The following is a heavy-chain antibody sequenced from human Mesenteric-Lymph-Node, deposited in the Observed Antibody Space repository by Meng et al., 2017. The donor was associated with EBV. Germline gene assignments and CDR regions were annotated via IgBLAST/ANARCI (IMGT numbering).Heavy chain of an antibody. CDR2: IYHSGGT. J-gene: IGHJ4*02. D-gene: IGHD3-10*01. Sequence: QVHLQESGPGLVKPSGTLSLTCTVSGVSITSNNWWTRVRQPPGKGLEWIGKIYHSGGTNYNPSLESRVTISVDTSKNQFSLKLSSVTAADTAVYYCARFGAILRGFGYWGQGTLVTVSS. CDR3: ARFGAILRGFGY. CDR1: GVSITSNNW. V-gene: IGHV4-4*02.